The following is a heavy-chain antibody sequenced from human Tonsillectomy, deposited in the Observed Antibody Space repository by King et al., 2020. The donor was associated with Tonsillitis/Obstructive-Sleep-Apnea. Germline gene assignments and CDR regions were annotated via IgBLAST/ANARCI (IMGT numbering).Heavy chain of an antibody. J-gene: IGHJ4*02. CDR3: VQRYCSGGSCALDY. CDR2: SIPIFGTA. V-gene: IGHV1-69*01. Sequence: QLVQSGAEVKKPGSSVKVSCKASGGTFSSYAISWVRQAPGQGLEWMGGSIPIFGTANYAQKFQGRVTITADESTGTAYMELSSLRSEDTAVYYCVQRYCSGGSCALDYWGQGTLVTVSS. CDR1: GGTFSSYA. D-gene: IGHD2-15*01.